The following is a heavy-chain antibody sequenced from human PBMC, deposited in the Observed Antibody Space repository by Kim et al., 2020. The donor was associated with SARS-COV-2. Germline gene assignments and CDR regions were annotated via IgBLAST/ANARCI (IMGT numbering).Heavy chain of an antibody. CDR2: ISCNSSSI. V-gene: IGHV3-9*01. Sequence: GGSLRLSCAASGFTFGDYAMHWVRQAPGKGLEWVSGISCNSSSIDYADSVKGRFTISRDNAKNSLYLQMNSLRAEDTALYYCAKDIGILPRGPDYYYYGMDVWGQGTTVTVSS. CDR3: AKDIGILPRGPDYYYYGMDV. CDR1: GFTFGDYA. J-gene: IGHJ6*02. D-gene: IGHD3-9*01.